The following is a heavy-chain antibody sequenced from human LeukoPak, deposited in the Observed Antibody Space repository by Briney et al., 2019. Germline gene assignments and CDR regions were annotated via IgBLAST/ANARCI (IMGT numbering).Heavy chain of an antibody. D-gene: IGHD3-10*01. V-gene: IGHV3-66*01. Sequence: GGSLRLSCAASGFTVSSNYMSWVRQAPRKGLEWVSVIYSGGTTYYADSVKGRFTISRDNSKNTLYLQMNSLIAEDTAVYYCAKGGGIHVSFDYWGQGTLVTVSS. CDR2: IYSGGTT. CDR3: AKGGGIHVSFDY. J-gene: IGHJ4*02. CDR1: GFTVSSNY.